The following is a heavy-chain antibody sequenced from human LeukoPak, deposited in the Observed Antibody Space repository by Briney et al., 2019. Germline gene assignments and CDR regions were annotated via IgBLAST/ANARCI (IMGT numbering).Heavy chain of an antibody. CDR1: GFSFSSYA. V-gene: IGHV3-23*01. CDR2: ISANGQAT. Sequence: GGSLRLSCAGSGFSFSSYAMSWVRQAPGLGLEWVSSISANGQATYYADSVQGRFTISRDNSKNTTYLQLNSLRAEDTATYYCSRDTYNSFFYRLAYWGQGTMVTVSS. J-gene: IGHJ4*02. CDR3: SRDTYNSFFYRLAY. D-gene: IGHD2/OR15-2a*01.